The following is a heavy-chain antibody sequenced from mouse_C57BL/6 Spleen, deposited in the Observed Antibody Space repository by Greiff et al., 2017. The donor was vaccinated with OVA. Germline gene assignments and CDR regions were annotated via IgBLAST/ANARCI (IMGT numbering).Heavy chain of an antibody. CDR3: ARNDYGSLYAMDY. J-gene: IGHJ4*01. D-gene: IGHD1-1*01. CDR2: IDPSDSYT. CDR1: GYTFTSYW. V-gene: IGHV1-69*01. Sequence: VQLQQPGAELVMPGASVKLSCKASGYTFTSYWMHWVKQRPGQGLEWIGEIDPSDSYTNYNQKFKGKSTLTVDKSSSTAYMQLSSLTSEDSAVYYCARNDYGSLYAMDYWGQGTSVTVYS.